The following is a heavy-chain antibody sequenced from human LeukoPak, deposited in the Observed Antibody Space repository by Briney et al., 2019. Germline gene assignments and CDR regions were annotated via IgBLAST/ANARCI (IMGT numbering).Heavy chain of an antibody. CDR1: GYTFTSYG. Sequence: ASVNVSCKASGYTFTSYGISWVRQAPGQGLEWMGWISAYNGNTYYAQKLQGRVTLTTDTSTSTAYMELRSLRSDDTAVYYCASGDSGNYYHDYWGQGTLVTVSS. CDR3: ASGDSGNYYHDY. J-gene: IGHJ4*02. D-gene: IGHD1-26*01. CDR2: ISAYNGNT. V-gene: IGHV1-18*01.